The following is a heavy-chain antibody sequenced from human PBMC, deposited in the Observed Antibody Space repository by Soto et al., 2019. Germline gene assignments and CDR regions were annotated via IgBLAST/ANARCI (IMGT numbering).Heavy chain of an antibody. V-gene: IGHV4-30-4*01. Sequence: SETLSLTCTVSSGSISSGDYYWSWIRQPPGKGLEWIGYIYYSGSTYYNPSLKSRVTISVDTSKNQFSLKLSSVTAADTAVYYCARDRCTNGVCPAHGGMDVWGQGTTVTVSS. CDR2: IYYSGST. D-gene: IGHD2-8*01. CDR1: SGSISSGDYY. J-gene: IGHJ6*02. CDR3: ARDRCTNGVCPAHGGMDV.